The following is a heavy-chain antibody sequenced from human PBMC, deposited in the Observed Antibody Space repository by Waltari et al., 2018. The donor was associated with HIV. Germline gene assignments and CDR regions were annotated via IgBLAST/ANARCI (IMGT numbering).Heavy chain of an antibody. CDR1: GGPISSGGYY. J-gene: IGHJ3*02. Sequence: QVQLQESGPGLVKPSQTLSLTCTVSGGPISSGGYYWSWIRQHPGKGLEWIGYIYYSGSTYYNPSLKSRVTISVDTSKNQFSLKLSSVTAADTAVYYCARINRIQLWCAFDIWGQGTMVTVSS. CDR2: IYYSGST. D-gene: IGHD5-18*01. V-gene: IGHV4-31*03. CDR3: ARINRIQLWCAFDI.